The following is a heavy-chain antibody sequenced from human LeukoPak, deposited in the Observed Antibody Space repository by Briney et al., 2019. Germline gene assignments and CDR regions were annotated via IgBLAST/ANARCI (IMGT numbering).Heavy chain of an antibody. CDR2: ISSSIRTT. V-gene: IGHV3-48*01. J-gene: IGHJ6*03. Sequence: PGGSLSLFCAASGFTFSSYSMNCVRQAPGRGLEWISYISSSIRTTYYADSVKGRFTISRDNDKNSLYLQMNSLRAEDAAVYYCARDEITDYMDVWGKGTTVTVSS. CDR3: ARDEITDYMDV. D-gene: IGHD5-24*01. CDR1: GFTFSSYS.